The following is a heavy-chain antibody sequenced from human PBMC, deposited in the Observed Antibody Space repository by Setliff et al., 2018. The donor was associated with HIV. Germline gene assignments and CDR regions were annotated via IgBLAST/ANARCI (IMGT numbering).Heavy chain of an antibody. CDR2: IYTSGST. CDR1: GGSISSGSYY. CDR3: ARDSLPYSSGPLHYYYYMDV. V-gene: IGHV4-61*02. J-gene: IGHJ6*03. D-gene: IGHD6-19*01. Sequence: SETLSLTCTVSGGSISSGSYYWSWIRQPAGKGLEWIGRIYTSGSTNYNPSLKSRVTISVDTSKNQFSLKLRSVTAADTAVYYCARDSLPYSSGPLHYYYYMDVWGKGTTVTSP.